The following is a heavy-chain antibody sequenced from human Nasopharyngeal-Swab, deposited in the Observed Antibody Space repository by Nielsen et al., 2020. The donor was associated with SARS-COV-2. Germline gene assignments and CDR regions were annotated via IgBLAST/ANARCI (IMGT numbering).Heavy chain of an antibody. J-gene: IGHJ4*02. V-gene: IGHV1-18*04. Sequence: SVKVSCKASDYMFDSFAFSWVRQAPGQGLEWMGWISAYHGNTNYAPQFQGRVTMTTDASTSTAYLELTSLRSDDTAVYYCARGGGQVEVGTTAFFDNWGQGTLVTVSS. CDR3: ARGGGQVEVGTTAFFDN. D-gene: IGHD2/OR15-2a*01. CDR1: DYMFDSFA. CDR2: ISAYHGNT.